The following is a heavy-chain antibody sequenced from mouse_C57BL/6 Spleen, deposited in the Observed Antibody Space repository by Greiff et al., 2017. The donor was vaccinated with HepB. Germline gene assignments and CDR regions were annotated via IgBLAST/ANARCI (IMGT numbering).Heavy chain of an antibody. D-gene: IGHD2-5*01. V-gene: IGHV5-6*01. CDR2: ISSGGSYT. Sequence: EVQRVESGGDLVKPGGSLKLSCAASGFTFSSYGMSWVRQTPDKRLEWVATISSGGSYTYYPDSVKGRFTISRDNAKNTLYLQMSSLKSEDTAMYYCARHGDSNFAWFAYWGQGTLVTVSA. J-gene: IGHJ3*01. CDR1: GFTFSSYG. CDR3: ARHGDSNFAWFAY.